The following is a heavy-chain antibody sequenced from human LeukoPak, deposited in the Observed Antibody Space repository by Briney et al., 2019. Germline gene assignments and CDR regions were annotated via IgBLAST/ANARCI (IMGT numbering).Heavy chain of an antibody. J-gene: IGHJ4*02. CDR2: MYYSGNT. Sequence: PSETLSLTCTVSGGSISSRSYYWGWIRQPPGKGLEWIGSMYYSGNTYYNPSLKSRVTISVDTSKNQFSLKLSSVTAADTAVYYCARKVRPDYSRFDYWGQGTLVIVAA. CDR3: ARKVRPDYSRFDY. D-gene: IGHD4/OR15-4a*01. CDR1: GGSISSRSYY. V-gene: IGHV4-39*01.